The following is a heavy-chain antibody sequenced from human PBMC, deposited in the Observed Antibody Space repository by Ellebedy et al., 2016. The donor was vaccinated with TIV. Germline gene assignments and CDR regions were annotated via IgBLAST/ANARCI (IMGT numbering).Heavy chain of an antibody. D-gene: IGHD3-3*01. CDR3: ARQGSGYSGGMDV. CDR2: IYPGDSDT. V-gene: IGHV5-51*01. J-gene: IGHJ6*02. Sequence: KVSCXGSGYSFTSYWIGWVRQMPGKGLEWMGIIYPGDSDTRYSPSFQGQVTISADKSISTAYLQWSSLKASDTAMYYCARQGSGYSGGMDVWGQGTTVTVSS. CDR1: GYSFTSYW.